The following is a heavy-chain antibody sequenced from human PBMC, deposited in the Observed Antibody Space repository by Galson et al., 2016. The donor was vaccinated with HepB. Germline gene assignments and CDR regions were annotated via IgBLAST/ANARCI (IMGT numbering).Heavy chain of an antibody. CDR2: ISYDGKNE. D-gene: IGHD2-21*01. CDR3: ARENFHDTSDHQFEP. J-gene: IGHJ5*02. Sequence: SLRLSCAGSGFKFSRYPMHWVRQAPGKGLEWLAVISYDGKNETYADSVKGRFSISRDNSNKTLFLQMSSLRAGDTAVYYCARENFHDTSDHQFEPWGQGTLVTVSS. V-gene: IGHV3-30*15. CDR1: GFKFSRYP.